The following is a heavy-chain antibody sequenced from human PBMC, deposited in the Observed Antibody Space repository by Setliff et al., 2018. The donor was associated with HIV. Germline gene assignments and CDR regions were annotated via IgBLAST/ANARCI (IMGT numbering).Heavy chain of an antibody. Sequence: ASETLSLTCTVSSDSIRGYYWSWIRQPPGKGLEWMGYVFYTGFAAYNPSLKSRLTISVDTSKSQFSLTLTSVTAADTAVYYCGRQVPVPGVAVTPIDYWGQGTLVTVSS. V-gene: IGHV4-59*08. CDR2: VFYTGFA. CDR1: SDSIRGYY. J-gene: IGHJ4*02. CDR3: GRQVPVPGVAVTPIDY. D-gene: IGHD3-22*01.